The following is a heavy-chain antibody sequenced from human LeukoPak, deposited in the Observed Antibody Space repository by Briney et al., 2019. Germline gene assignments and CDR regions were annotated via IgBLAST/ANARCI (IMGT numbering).Heavy chain of an antibody. CDR2: IYYSGST. CDR1: GGSISSYY. Sequence: KYSETLSLTCTVSGGSISSYYWSWIRQPPGKGLEWIGYIYYSGSTNYNPSLKSRVTISVDTSKNQFSLKLSSVTAADTAVYYCAGARYSSGLDFDYWGQGTLVTVSS. CDR3: AGARYSSGLDFDY. V-gene: IGHV4-59*01. J-gene: IGHJ4*02. D-gene: IGHD6-19*01.